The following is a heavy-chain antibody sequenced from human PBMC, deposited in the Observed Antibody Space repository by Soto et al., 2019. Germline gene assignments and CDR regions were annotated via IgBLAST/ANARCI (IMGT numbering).Heavy chain of an antibody. CDR2: IIPIFGTA. V-gene: IGHV1-69*12. J-gene: IGHJ4*02. Sequence: QVQLVQSGAEVKKPGSSVKVSCKASGGTFSSYAISWVRQAPGQGLEWMGGIIPIFGTANYAQKFQGRVTITADESTSTAYMERSSLRSEDTAVYYCARDTGYCSGGSCYPLDYWGQGTLVTVSS. CDR3: ARDTGYCSGGSCYPLDY. D-gene: IGHD2-15*01. CDR1: GGTFSSYA.